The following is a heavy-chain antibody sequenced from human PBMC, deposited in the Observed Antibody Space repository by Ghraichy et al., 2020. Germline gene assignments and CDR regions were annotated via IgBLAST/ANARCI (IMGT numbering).Heavy chain of an antibody. V-gene: IGHV4-59*08. D-gene: IGHD1-26*01. J-gene: IGHJ4*02. CDR1: SGSISSYY. CDR3: ARHPGATREYYFDY. Sequence: SETLSLTCTVSSGSISSYYWSWIRQPPGKGLEWIGYIYYSGSTNYNPSLKSRVTISVDTSKNQFSLKLSSVTAADTAVYYCARHPGATREYYFDYWGQGTLVTVSS. CDR2: IYYSGST.